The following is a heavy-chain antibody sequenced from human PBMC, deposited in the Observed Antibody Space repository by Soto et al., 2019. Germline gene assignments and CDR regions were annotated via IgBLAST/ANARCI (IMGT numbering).Heavy chain of an antibody. J-gene: IGHJ4*02. Sequence: ASVKVSCKVSGYTLTELSMHWVRQAPGKGLEWMGGFDPEDGETIYAQKFQGRVTMTEDTSTDTAYMELSRLRSEDTAVYYCATVNYDFWSGYYAHWGQGTMVTVSS. CDR3: ATVNYDFWSGYYAH. CDR2: FDPEDGET. CDR1: GYTLTELS. D-gene: IGHD3-3*01. V-gene: IGHV1-24*01.